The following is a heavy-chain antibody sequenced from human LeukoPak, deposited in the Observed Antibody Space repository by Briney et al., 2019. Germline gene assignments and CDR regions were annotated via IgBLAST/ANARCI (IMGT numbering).Heavy chain of an antibody. CDR1: GFTFRNHG. D-gene: IGHD2-21*01. J-gene: IGHJ4*02. CDR3: AKDLNRGLPDY. CDR2: ISDDGSNE. V-gene: IGHV3-30*18. Sequence: GGSLRLSCAASGFTFRNHGMYWVRQAPGKGLEWVAVISDDGSNEYYADSVKGRFTISRDNSKNMLYLQMSSLRAEDTAVYYCAKDLNRGLPDYWGQGTLVIVSS.